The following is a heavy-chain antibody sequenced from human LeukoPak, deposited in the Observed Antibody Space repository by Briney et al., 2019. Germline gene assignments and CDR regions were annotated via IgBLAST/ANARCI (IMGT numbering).Heavy chain of an antibody. V-gene: IGHV3-30*18. Sequence: GGSLRLSCAASGFTFNSYAMHWVLQAPGKGLEWVAVISYDGPNKYYADSVKGRFTISRDDSKSTLYLQKNSLRPEDTAVYYCAKEKLPSRSSFLTDYWGQGTLVTVSS. CDR1: GFTFNSYA. CDR3: AKEKLPSRSSFLTDY. D-gene: IGHD2/OR15-2a*01. CDR2: ISYDGPNK. J-gene: IGHJ4*02.